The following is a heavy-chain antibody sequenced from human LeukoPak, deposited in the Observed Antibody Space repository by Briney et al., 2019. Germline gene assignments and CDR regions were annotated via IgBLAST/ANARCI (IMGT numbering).Heavy chain of an antibody. CDR3: ARAYYEKIYYYYYYMDV. Sequence: PSETLSLTCTVSGGSISSYYWSWIRQPPGKGLEWIGYIYYSGSTNYNPSLKSRVTISVDTSKNQFSLKLNSVTAADTAVYYCARAYYEKIYYYYYYMDVWGKGTTATVSS. D-gene: IGHD3-3*01. J-gene: IGHJ6*03. CDR1: GGSISSYY. CDR2: IYYSGST. V-gene: IGHV4-59*08.